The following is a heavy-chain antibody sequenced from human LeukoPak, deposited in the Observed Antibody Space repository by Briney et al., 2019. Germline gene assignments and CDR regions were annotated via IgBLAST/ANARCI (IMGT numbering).Heavy chain of an antibody. CDR2: ISASGGST. D-gene: IGHD6-13*01. CDR1: GFTFSNAW. CDR3: AKGTRAAAGIYFDY. Sequence: GGSLRLSCAASGFTFSNAWVSWVRQAPGKGLEWVSVISASGGSTYYADSVKGRFTISRDNSKNTPYLQMSSLRAEDTAVYYCAKGTRAAAGIYFDYWGQGTLVTVSS. V-gene: IGHV3-23*01. J-gene: IGHJ4*02.